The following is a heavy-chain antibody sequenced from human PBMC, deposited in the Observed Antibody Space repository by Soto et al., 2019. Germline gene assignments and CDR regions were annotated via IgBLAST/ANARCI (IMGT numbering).Heavy chain of an antibody. V-gene: IGHV3-23*01. CDR3: AKSLGLDYYDFCFDY. CDR2: ISGRGGST. CDR1: GFTFSSYA. Sequence: GGSLRLSCAASGFTFSSYAMSWVRQAPRKGREWVSAISGRGGSTYYADSVKGRFTIYRDNSTNTLYLQMNSLRAEDTAVYYCAKSLGLDYYDFCFDYWGQGNLVTVSS. J-gene: IGHJ4*02. D-gene: IGHD3-22*01.